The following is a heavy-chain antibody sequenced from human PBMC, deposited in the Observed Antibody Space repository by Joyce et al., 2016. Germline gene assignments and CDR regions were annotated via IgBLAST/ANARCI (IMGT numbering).Heavy chain of an antibody. Sequence: EVQLVESGGGLVQPGGSLRLSCSASGFTFSSYAMHWVRQEPGKGLEYVSAISSSGGTTYYADSVKGRFTISRDNSKNTLYLQMSMLRAEDTAVYYCVKDLLYSSSSWGGFDYWGQGTLVTVSS. D-gene: IGHD6-6*01. J-gene: IGHJ4*02. CDR2: ISSSGGTT. CDR1: GFTFSSYA. CDR3: VKDLLYSSSSWGGFDY. V-gene: IGHV3-64D*06.